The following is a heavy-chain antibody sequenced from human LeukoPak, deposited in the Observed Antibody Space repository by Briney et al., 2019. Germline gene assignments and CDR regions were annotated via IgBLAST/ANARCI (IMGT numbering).Heavy chain of an antibody. CDR2: IYHSGST. CDR1: GYSISSGYY. CDR3: ARRLDIPGYYFDY. V-gene: IGHV4-38-2*02. J-gene: IGHJ4*02. D-gene: IGHD2-15*01. Sequence: PSETLSLTCTVSGYSISSGYYWGWIRQPPGKGLEWIGSIYHSGSTYYNPSLKSRVTISVDTPKNQFSLKLSSVTAADTAVYYCARRLDIPGYYFDYWGQGTLVTVSS.